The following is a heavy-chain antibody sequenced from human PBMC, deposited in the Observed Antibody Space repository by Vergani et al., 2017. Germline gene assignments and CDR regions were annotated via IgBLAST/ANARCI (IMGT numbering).Heavy chain of an antibody. CDR3: ARLSYDTTPYLQGGYDC. J-gene: IGHJ4*02. CDR2: ISARYPST. V-gene: IGHV3-23*01. D-gene: IGHD3-22*01. CDR1: EFTFSNYA. Sequence: EVQLLESEGGLVQPGGSLRLTCAASEFTFSNYAMNWVRQAPGKGLEWVSAISARYPSTYYADSVKGRFTISRDNSKNMLYLQMNSLRAEDTAVYYCARLSYDTTPYLQGGYDCWGQGTLVSVSS.